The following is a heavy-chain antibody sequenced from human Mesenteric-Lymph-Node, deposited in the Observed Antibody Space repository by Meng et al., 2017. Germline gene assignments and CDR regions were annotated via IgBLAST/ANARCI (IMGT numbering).Heavy chain of an antibody. CDR3: ARDRTGENYFDY. V-gene: IGHV3-21*01. J-gene: IGHJ4*02. D-gene: IGHD7-27*01. CDR2: ISSSSSYI. Sequence: GESLKISCAASGFTFSSYSMNWVRQAPGKGLEWVSSISSSSSYIYYADSVKGRFTISRDNAKNSLYLQMNSLRAEDTAVYYCARDRTGENYFDYWGQGTLVTVSS. CDR1: GFTFSSYS.